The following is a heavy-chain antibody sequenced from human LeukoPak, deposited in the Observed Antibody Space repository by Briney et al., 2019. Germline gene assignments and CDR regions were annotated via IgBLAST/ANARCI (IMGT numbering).Heavy chain of an antibody. CDR2: IIPIFGTA. V-gene: IGHV1-69*13. Sequence: SVKVSCKASGGTFSSYAISWVRQAPGQGLEWMGGIIPIFGTANYAQKFQGRVTITADESTSTAYMELSSLRSEDTAVYYCARDLYERWLQPDYYYYGMDVWGQGTTVTVSS. D-gene: IGHD5-24*01. CDR3: ARDLYERWLQPDYYYYGMDV. J-gene: IGHJ6*01. CDR1: GGTFSSYA.